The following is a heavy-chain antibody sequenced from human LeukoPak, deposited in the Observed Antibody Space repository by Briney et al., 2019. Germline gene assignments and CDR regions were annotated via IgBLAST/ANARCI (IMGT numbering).Heavy chain of an antibody. D-gene: IGHD2-2*01. V-gene: IGHV3-23*01. J-gene: IGHJ4*02. CDR1: GFTFSIYA. CDR3: AKATPLGYCSRTNCYDFDY. CDR2: ISGRGDNT. Sequence: TGGSLRLSCAASGFTFSIYAMTWVRQAPGKGLEWVSGISGRGDNTYYADSVKGRFTISRDNSKNTLYLQMNSLRADDTAVYYCAKATPLGYCSRTNCYDFDYWGQGTPATVSS.